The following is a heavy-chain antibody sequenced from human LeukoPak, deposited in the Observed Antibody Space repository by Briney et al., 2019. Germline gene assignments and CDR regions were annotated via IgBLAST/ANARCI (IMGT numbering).Heavy chain of an antibody. CDR2: INHSGST. J-gene: IGHJ4*02. Sequence: SETLSLTCAVYGGSFSGYYWSWIRQPPGKGLEWIGEINHSGSTNYNPSLKSRVTISVDTSKNQFSLKLSSVTAADTAVYYCAGHSITMVRGVYDYWGQGTLVTVSS. CDR3: AGHSITMVRGVYDY. D-gene: IGHD3-10*01. V-gene: IGHV4-34*01. CDR1: GGSFSGYY.